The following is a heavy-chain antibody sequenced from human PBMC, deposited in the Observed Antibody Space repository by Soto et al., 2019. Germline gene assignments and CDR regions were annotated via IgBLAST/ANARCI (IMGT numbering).Heavy chain of an antibody. CDR2: ISYDGSNK. J-gene: IGHJ4*02. V-gene: IGHV3-30-3*01. Sequence: QVQLVESGGGVVQPGRSLRLSCAASGFTFSSYAMHWVRQAPGKGLEWVAVISYDGSNKYYADSVKGRFTISRDNSKNTLYLQMNSLRAEDTAVYYCARDPVAYCGGDCRTFASWGQGTRFTVSA. D-gene: IGHD2-21*02. CDR1: GFTFSSYA. CDR3: ARDPVAYCGGDCRTFAS.